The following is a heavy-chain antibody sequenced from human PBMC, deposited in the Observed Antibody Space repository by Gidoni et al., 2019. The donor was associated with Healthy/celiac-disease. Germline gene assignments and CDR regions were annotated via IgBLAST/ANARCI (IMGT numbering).Heavy chain of an antibody. J-gene: IGHJ6*02. CDR1: GSTSTSYY. CDR3: ARSSGVQYYYYYGMDV. V-gene: IGHV1-46*03. CDR2: INPSGGST. Sequence: QVQLVQSGAEVKKPGTSVKVSCKASGSTSTSYYMHWVRQAPGQGLEWMGIINPSGGSTSYAQKFQGRVTMTRDTSTSTVYMELSSLRSEDTAVYYCARSSGVQYYYYYGMDVWGQGTTVTVSS. D-gene: IGHD3-10*01.